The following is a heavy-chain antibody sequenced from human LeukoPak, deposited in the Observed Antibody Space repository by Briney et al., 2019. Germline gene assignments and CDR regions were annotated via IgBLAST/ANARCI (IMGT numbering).Heavy chain of an antibody. CDR3: ARDLGSYYYDSVGYFDY. D-gene: IGHD3-22*01. V-gene: IGHV3-48*04. J-gene: IGHJ4*02. CDR2: ISSSSSTI. Sequence: GGSLRLSCAASGFTFSSYSMNWARQAPGKGLEWVSYISSSSSTIYYADSVKGRFTISRDNAKNSLYLQMNSLRAEDTAVYCCARDLGSYYYDSVGYFDYWGQGTLVTVSS. CDR1: GFTFSSYS.